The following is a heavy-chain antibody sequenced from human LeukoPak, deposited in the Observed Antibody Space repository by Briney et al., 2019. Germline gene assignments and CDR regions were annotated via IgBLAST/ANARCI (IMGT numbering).Heavy chain of an antibody. CDR2: IIPIFGTA. D-gene: IGHD3-9*01. CDR1: GGTFSSYA. CDR3: ARDQRYFDWLAGPRGIFDY. J-gene: IGHJ4*02. V-gene: IGHV1-69*01. Sequence: SVKVSCKASGGTFSSYAISWVRQAPGQGLEWMGGIIPIFGTANYAQKFQGGVTITADESTSTAYMELSSLRSEDTAVYYCARDQRYFDWLAGPRGIFDYWGQGTLVTVSS.